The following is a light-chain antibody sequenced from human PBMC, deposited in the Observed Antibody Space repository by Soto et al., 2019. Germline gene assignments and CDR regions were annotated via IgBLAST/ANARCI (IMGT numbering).Light chain of an antibody. J-gene: IGKJ4*01. V-gene: IGKV1-27*01. Sequence: DIQMTQSPSSLSASVGDRVTITCRACQGISNYLAWYQQKPGKVPKLLICAASTLQSGVPSRFSGSGSGTDFTLTISSLRPEDVATYYCQKYNSAPLTFGGGTKVEI. CDR3: QKYNSAPLT. CDR2: AAS. CDR1: QGISNY.